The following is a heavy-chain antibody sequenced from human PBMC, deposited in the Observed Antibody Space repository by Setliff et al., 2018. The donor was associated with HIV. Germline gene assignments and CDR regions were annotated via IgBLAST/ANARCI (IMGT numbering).Heavy chain of an antibody. V-gene: IGHV4-39*01. CDR3: ATIKPGGASFDN. CDR2: IFYSGST. D-gene: IGHD3-16*01. CDR1: GGSISSSGYY. J-gene: IGHJ4*02. Sequence: PSETLSLTCTVSGGSISSSGYYWGWIRQPPGKGLEWIGSIFYSGSTYYNPSLKSRVTISVDTSKSLFSLKLGSVTAAGTAVYYCATIKPGGASFDNWGQGTLVTVSS.